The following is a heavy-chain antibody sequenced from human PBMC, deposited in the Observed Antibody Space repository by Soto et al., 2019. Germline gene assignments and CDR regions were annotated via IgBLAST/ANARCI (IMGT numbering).Heavy chain of an antibody. J-gene: IGHJ3*02. CDR2: INSSRGST. V-gene: IGHV3-23*01. CDR1: GFTFSSYA. D-gene: IGHD2-8*01. CDR3: AKVLHDSRVDAFDI. Sequence: GGSLRLSCAASGFTFSSYAMSWDRQAPGKGLEWVSAINSSRGSTYYADSANGRFTISRDNSKYTLYLQSNSLITEDTAVYYCAKVLHDSRVDAFDIWGPGTMVNVSS.